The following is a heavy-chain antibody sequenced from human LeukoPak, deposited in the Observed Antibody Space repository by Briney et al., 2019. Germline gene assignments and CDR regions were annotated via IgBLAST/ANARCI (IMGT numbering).Heavy chain of an antibody. V-gene: IGHV4-38-2*01. CDR1: GYSISSGYY. Sequence: PSETLSLTCAVSGYSISSGYYWGWIRQPPGKGLEWIGSIYHSGSTYYNPSLKSRVTISVDTSKNQFSLKLSSVTAADTAVYYCARVLVAGNTGYYMDVWGKGITVTVSS. CDR2: IYHSGST. D-gene: IGHD6-19*01. J-gene: IGHJ6*03. CDR3: ARVLVAGNTGYYMDV.